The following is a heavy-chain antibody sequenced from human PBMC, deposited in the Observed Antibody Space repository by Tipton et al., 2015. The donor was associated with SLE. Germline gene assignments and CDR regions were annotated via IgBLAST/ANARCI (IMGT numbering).Heavy chain of an antibody. Sequence: SLRLSCAASGFTFSSYWMSWVRQAPGKGLEWVANIKQEGSEKYYVDSVKGRFTISRDNAKNSLYLQMNSLRAEDTAVYYCARERGRGSGIPFMGVWGKGTTVTVSS. CDR2: IKQEGSEK. CDR1: GFTFSSYW. V-gene: IGHV3-7*01. CDR3: ARERGRGSGIPFMGV. D-gene: IGHD3-10*01. J-gene: IGHJ6*03.